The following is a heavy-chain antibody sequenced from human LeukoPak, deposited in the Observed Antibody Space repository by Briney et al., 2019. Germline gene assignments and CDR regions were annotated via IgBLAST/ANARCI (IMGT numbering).Heavy chain of an antibody. D-gene: IGHD4/OR15-4a*01. CDR2: ISSSSSYI. V-gene: IGHV3-21*01. J-gene: IGHJ3*02. Sequence: PGGSLRLSCAASGFTFSSYSMNWVRQAPGKGLEWVSSISSSSSYIYYADSVKGRFTISRDNAKNSLYLQMNSLRAEDTAVYYCAVGMTIHDAFDIWGQGTTVTVSS. CDR3: AVGMTIHDAFDI. CDR1: GFTFSSYS.